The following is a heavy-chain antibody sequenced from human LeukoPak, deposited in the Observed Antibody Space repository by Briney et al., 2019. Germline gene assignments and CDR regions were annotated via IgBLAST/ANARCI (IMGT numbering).Heavy chain of an antibody. J-gene: IGHJ4*02. Sequence: SVKVSCKASGGTFSSYAISWVRQAPGQGLEWMGGIIPIFGTANYAQKFQGRVTITADESTSTAYMELSSLRSEDTAVYYCARDYVDDIPMIKDYWGQGTLVTVSS. CDR2: IIPIFGTA. CDR1: GGTFSSYA. V-gene: IGHV1-69*13. D-gene: IGHD2-8*01. CDR3: ARDYVDDIPMIKDY.